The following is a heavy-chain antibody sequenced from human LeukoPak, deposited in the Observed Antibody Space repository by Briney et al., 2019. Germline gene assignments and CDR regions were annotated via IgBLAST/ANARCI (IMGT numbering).Heavy chain of an antibody. Sequence: PGRSLRLSCAASGFTFSSYAMHWVRQTSGKGLEWVAVISYDGGNTYYADSVKGRFTISRDNSKNTLYLQLNSLRAEDTAVYYCGRDSTYYYGSGSSGPHYFDYWGRGTLVTVSS. J-gene: IGHJ4*02. D-gene: IGHD3-10*01. CDR1: GFTFSSYA. CDR2: ISYDGGNT. CDR3: GRDSTYYYGSGSSGPHYFDY. V-gene: IGHV3-30*01.